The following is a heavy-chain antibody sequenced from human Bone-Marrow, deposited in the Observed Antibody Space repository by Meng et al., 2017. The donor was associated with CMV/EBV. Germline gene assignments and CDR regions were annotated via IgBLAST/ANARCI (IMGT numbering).Heavy chain of an antibody. CDR1: GVSISRNY. CDR3: ARVEYFEDRGWVRGGDDLFDS. Sequence: SETLSLTCTVLGVSISRNYWSWIRQPPGKGLEWIGYISSSVSTNYNPSLKRRVTISLDKSKNQFSLKLSSMTAADPAVYYCARVEYFEDRGWVRGGDDLFDSWGQGTRVTVSS. J-gene: IGHJ4*02. V-gene: IGHV4-59*01. CDR2: ISSSVST. D-gene: IGHD3-16*01.